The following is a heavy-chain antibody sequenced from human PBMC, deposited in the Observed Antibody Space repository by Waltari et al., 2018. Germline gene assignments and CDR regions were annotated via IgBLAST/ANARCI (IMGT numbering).Heavy chain of an antibody. Sequence: QVQLQESGPGLVQPSETLSLTCTVSGGSISSHYWSWIRQPPGKGLEWIGYIYYSGSTNYNPSLKSRVTISVDTSKNQFSLKLSSVTAADTAVYYCARDGGLDAFDIWGQGTMVTVSS. CDR3: ARDGGLDAFDI. CDR1: GGSISSHY. J-gene: IGHJ3*02. V-gene: IGHV4-59*11. D-gene: IGHD2-15*01. CDR2: IYYSGST.